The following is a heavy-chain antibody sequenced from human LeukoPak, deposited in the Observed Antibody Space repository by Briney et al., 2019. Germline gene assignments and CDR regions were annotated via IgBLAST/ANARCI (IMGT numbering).Heavy chain of an antibody. V-gene: IGHV1-24*01. J-gene: IGHJ5*02. CDR1: GYTLTELS. CDR3: ATDRLHSSGWYCWFDP. Sequence: GASVEVSCKVSGYTLTELSMHWVRQAPGKGLEWMGGFDPENGETIYAQKFQGRVTMTEDTSTNTAYMELSSLRSEDTAVYYCATDRLHSSGWYCWFDPWGQGTLVTVSS. CDR2: FDPENGET. D-gene: IGHD6-19*01.